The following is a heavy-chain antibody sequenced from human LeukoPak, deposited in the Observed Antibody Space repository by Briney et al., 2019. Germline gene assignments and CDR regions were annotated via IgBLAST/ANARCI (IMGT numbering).Heavy chain of an antibody. Sequence: GGSLRLSCAASGFTFSNAWMNWVRQAPGNGLEWVGRIKSKYDGGTTEYAAPVKGRFTISRDDSGNTVYLQMDSLKTEDTAVYYCATGGYFFDYWGQGTLVTVSS. CDR3: ATGGYFFDY. V-gene: IGHV3-15*01. J-gene: IGHJ4*02. D-gene: IGHD3-10*01. CDR1: GFTFSNAW. CDR2: IKSKYDGGTT.